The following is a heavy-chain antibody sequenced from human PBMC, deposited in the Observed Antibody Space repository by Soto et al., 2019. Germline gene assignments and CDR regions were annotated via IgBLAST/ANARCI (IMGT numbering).Heavy chain of an antibody. CDR1: GCSISSSSYY. Sequence: PSETRSRTGVVSGCSISSSSYYWGWIRQPPGKGLEWIGSIYYSGSTYYNPSLKSRVTISVDTSKNQFSLKLSSVTAADTAVFYCARHRAGNWFDPWGQGTLVT. CDR2: IYYSGST. V-gene: IGHV4-39*01. D-gene: IGHD6-19*01. CDR3: ARHRAGNWFDP. J-gene: IGHJ5*02.